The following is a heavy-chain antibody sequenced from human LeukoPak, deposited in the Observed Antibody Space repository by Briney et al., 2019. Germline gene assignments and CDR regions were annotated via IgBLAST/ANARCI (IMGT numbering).Heavy chain of an antibody. V-gene: IGHV3-9*01. J-gene: IGHJ4*02. CDR1: GFTFDDYA. Sequence: PGGSLRLSCAASGFTFDDYAMHWVRQAPGKGLEWVSGISWNSGSIGYADSVKGRFTISRDNAKNSLYLQMNSLRAEDTALYYCAKQYDSSGYYLTSDFDYWGQGTLVTVSS. D-gene: IGHD3-22*01. CDR2: ISWNSGSI. CDR3: AKQYDSSGYYLTSDFDY.